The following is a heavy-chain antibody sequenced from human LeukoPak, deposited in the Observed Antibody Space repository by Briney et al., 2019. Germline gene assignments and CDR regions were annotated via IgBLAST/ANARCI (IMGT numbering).Heavy chain of an antibody. V-gene: IGHV4-59*06. D-gene: IGHD5-12*01. J-gene: IGHJ4*02. CDR3: ARDRAYSGYDYTSDY. CDR1: GGSISSYY. CDR2: IYYSGTT. Sequence: NPSETLSLTCTVSGGSISSYYWSWIRQAPGKGLEWIGYIYYSGTTYYNPSLKSRVTISVDTSKNQFSLKLSSVTAADTAVYYCARDRAYSGYDYTSDYWGQGTMATVSS.